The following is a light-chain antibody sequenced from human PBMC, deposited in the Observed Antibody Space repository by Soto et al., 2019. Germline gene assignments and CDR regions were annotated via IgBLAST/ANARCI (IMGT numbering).Light chain of an antibody. V-gene: IGKV1-39*01. J-gene: IGKJ5*01. CDR1: QGITYY. CDR3: QQSYSTPIT. Sequence: DIQMTQSPSSLSASVGARVAITCRASQGITYYLNWYQQIPGKAPKVRIYAASNLQSGVPSRFSGSGSGTYFTLTISSLQPEDFATYYCQQSYSTPITFGQGTRLEIK. CDR2: AAS.